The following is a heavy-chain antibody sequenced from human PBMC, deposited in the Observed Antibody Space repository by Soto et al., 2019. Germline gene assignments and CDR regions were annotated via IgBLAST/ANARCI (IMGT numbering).Heavy chain of an antibody. CDR2: IYHSGST. CDR3: ARGQWLAFDY. Sequence: QVQLQESGPGLVKPSGTLSLTCAVSGGSISSTNWWSWVRQPPGKGLEWIGEIYHSGSTNSNPSLKSRVTMSVDTAKNQCSLILNSVTAADTAVYYCARGQWLAFDYWGQGTLVTVSS. V-gene: IGHV4-4*02. CDR1: GGSISSTNW. D-gene: IGHD6-19*01. J-gene: IGHJ4*02.